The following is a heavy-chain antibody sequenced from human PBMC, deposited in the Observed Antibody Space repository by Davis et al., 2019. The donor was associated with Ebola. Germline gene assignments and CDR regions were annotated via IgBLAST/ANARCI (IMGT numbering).Heavy chain of an antibody. V-gene: IGHV1-18*01. CDR2: ISAYNGNT. J-gene: IGHJ5*02. CDR1: GYTFTSYG. CDR3: ARHLFRERFLEWLSYNWFDP. D-gene: IGHD3-3*01. Sequence: ASVKVSCKASGYTFTSYGISWVRQAPGQGLEWMGWISAYNGNTNYAQKLQGRVTMNTDTSTSTDYMELRSLRSDDTAVYHCARHLFRERFLEWLSYNWFDPWGQGTLVTVSS.